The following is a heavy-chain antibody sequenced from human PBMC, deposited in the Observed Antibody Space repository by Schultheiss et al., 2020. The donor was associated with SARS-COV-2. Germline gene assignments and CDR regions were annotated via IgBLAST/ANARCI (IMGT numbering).Heavy chain of an antibody. CDR2: IYPGDSDT. CDR1: GYSFTSYW. J-gene: IGHJ3*02. CDR3: ARLSYDSSGYSSGAFDI. D-gene: IGHD3-22*01. V-gene: IGHV5-51*01. Sequence: GGSLRLSCKGSGYSFTSYWIGWVRQMPGKGLEWMGIIYPGDSDTRYSPSFQGQVTISADKSISTAYLQWSSLKASDTAMYYCARLSYDSSGYSSGAFDIWGQGTIVTVSS.